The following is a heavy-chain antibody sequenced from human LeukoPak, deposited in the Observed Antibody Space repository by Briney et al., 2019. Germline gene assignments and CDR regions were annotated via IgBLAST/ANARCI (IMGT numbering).Heavy chain of an antibody. CDR2: INPSGGST. D-gene: IGHD6-13*01. CDR1: GGTFSSYA. CDR3: AATTRPSGRIAAAGTREEDYFDY. Sequence: ASVKVSCKASGGTFSSYAISWVRQAPGQGLEWMGIINPSGGSTSYAQKLQGRVTMTRDTSTSTVYMELSSLRSEDTAVYYCAATTRPSGRIAAAGTREEDYFDYWGQGTLVTVSS. J-gene: IGHJ4*02. V-gene: IGHV1-46*01.